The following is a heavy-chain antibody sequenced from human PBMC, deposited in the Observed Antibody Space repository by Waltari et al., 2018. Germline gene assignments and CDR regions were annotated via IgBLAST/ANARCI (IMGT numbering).Heavy chain of an antibody. CDR3: ARAVGYYWGSERTPRYFDY. D-gene: IGHD1-26*01. Sequence: QVQLQESGPGLVKPSETLSLTCAVSGYSISRGYYWGWIRQPPGKGLEWIGSIYHSGSTYYNPSLKSRVTISVDTSKNQFSLKLSSVTAADTAVYYCARAVGYYWGSERTPRYFDYWGQGTLVTVSS. J-gene: IGHJ4*02. CDR2: IYHSGST. CDR1: GYSISRGYY. V-gene: IGHV4-38-2*01.